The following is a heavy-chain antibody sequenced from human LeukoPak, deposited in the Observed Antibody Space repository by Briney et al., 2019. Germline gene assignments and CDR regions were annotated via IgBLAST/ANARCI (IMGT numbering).Heavy chain of an antibody. Sequence: SETLSLTCTVSGGSISSGGYYWSWIRQHPGKGLEWIGYIYCSGSTYYNPSLKSRVTISVDTSKNQFSLKLSSVTAADTAVYYCARASPTAQKAFDIWGQGTMVTVSS. J-gene: IGHJ3*02. D-gene: IGHD5-18*01. V-gene: IGHV4-31*03. CDR2: IYCSGST. CDR1: GGSISSGGYY. CDR3: ARASPTAQKAFDI.